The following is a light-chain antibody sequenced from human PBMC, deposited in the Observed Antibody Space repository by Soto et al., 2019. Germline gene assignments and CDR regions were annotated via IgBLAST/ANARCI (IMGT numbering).Light chain of an antibody. CDR1: SSYVGGDNF. CDR3: SSYAGTINCGV. V-gene: IGLV2-8*01. J-gene: IGLJ2*01. CDR2: EVT. Sequence: QSALTQPPSASGSPGQTVTIPCTGTSSYVGGDNFVSWYQQQPGKAPKLMIYEVTKRPSGVPDRFSGSKSGNTASLTVSGLQAEDEADYYCSSYAGTINCGVFGGGTKVTVL.